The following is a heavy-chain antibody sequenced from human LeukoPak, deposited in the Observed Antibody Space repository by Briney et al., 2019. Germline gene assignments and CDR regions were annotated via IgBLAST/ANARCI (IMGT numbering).Heavy chain of an antibody. V-gene: IGHV1-2*02. D-gene: IGHD5-18*01. Sequence: WASVKVSCKVSGYTLTELSMHWVRQAPGQGLEWMGWINPSSGGTNYAQKFQGRVTMTGDTSISTAYMELSRLSFDDTAVYFCAGRPDTSMVAIFDYWGQGTLVTISS. CDR1: GYTLTELS. CDR3: AGRPDTSMVAIFDY. J-gene: IGHJ4*02. CDR2: INPSSGGT.